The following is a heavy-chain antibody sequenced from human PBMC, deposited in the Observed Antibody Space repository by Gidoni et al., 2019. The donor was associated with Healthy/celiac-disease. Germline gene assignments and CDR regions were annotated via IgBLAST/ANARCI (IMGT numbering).Heavy chain of an antibody. CDR3: AREGVGTIFGAIDNWFDP. Sequence: QVQLQQWGAGLLKPSETLSLTCAVYGGSFSGYYWSWIRQPPGKGLEWIGEINHSGSTNYNPSLKSRVTISVDTSKNQFSLKLSSVTAADTAVYYCAREGVGTIFGAIDNWFDPWGQGTLVTVSS. D-gene: IGHD3-3*01. CDR2: INHSGST. CDR1: GGSFSGYY. J-gene: IGHJ5*02. V-gene: IGHV4-34*01.